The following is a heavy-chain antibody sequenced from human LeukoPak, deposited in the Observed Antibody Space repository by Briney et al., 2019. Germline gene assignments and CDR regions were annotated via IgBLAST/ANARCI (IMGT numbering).Heavy chain of an antibody. CDR2: IYYTGRT. J-gene: IGHJ3*02. CDR1: GYSISSGYY. V-gene: IGHV4-38-2*02. Sequence: SETLSLTCTVSGYSISSGYYWGWIRQPPGKGLEWIGTIYYTGRTYYNPSLKSRVTISVDASKNQFSLRLSSVTAADTAVYYCARSCLIVDIVATIRARLGGNGFDIWGQGTMVTVSS. CDR3: ARSCLIVDIVATIRARLGGNGFDI. D-gene: IGHD5-12*01.